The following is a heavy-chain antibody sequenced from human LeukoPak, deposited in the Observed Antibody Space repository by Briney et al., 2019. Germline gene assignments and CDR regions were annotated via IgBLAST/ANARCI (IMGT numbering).Heavy chain of an antibody. CDR3: AKVYSSSWYEEYFQH. J-gene: IGHJ1*01. V-gene: IGHV3-21*01. Sequence: KTGGSLRLSCAASGFTFSSYSMNWVRQAPGKGLEWVSSISSSSSYIYYADSVKGRFTISRDNAKNSLYLQMNSLRAEDTAVYYCAKVYSSSWYEEYFQHWGQGTLVTVSS. CDR1: GFTFSSYS. D-gene: IGHD6-13*01. CDR2: ISSSSSYI.